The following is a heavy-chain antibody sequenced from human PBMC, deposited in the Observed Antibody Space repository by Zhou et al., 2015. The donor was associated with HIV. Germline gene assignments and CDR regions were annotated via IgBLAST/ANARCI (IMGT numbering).Heavy chain of an antibody. CDR2: IIPIFGTA. J-gene: IGHJ5*02. CDR1: GGTFSSYA. Sequence: QVQLVQSGAEVKKPGSSVKVSCKASGGTFSSYAISWVRQAPGQGLEWMGGIIPIFGTANYAQKFQGRVTITADESTSTAYMELSSLRSEDTAVYYCARSPNIVVVVAALENWFRPLGAREPWSPVSS. CDR3: ARSPNIVVVVAALENWFRP. D-gene: IGHD2-15*01. V-gene: IGHV1-69*01.